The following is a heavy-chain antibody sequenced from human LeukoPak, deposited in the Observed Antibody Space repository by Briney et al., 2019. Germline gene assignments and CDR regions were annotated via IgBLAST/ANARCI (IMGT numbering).Heavy chain of an antibody. Sequence: PSETLSLTCSVSGASISSSTSYWAWIRQPPGKGLEYVGTIYYTGSTYYNPSLKSRVTISVDTSKNQFSLKLSSVTAADTAVYYCARERAVTTYYYFDYWGQGTLVTVSS. CDR2: IYYTGST. V-gene: IGHV4-39*07. D-gene: IGHD4-17*01. CDR1: GASISSSTSY. CDR3: ARERAVTTYYYFDY. J-gene: IGHJ4*02.